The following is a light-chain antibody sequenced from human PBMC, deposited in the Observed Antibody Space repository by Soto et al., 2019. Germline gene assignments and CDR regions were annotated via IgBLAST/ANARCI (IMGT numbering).Light chain of an antibody. CDR1: QSVSSY. J-gene: IGKJ1*01. V-gene: IGKV3-11*01. Sequence: EIVLTQSPATLSLSPGERATLSCRASQSVSSYLAWYQQKPGQAPRLLIYDASNRATGIPARFSGSGSGTDFPLLISSQEPEDFAVFYCQQRSNWPLWTFGQGTKVEIK. CDR2: DAS. CDR3: QQRSNWPLWT.